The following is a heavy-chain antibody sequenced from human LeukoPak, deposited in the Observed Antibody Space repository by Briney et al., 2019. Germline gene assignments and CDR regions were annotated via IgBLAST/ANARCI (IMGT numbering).Heavy chain of an antibody. Sequence: PGGSLRLSCAASGFTFSSYWMSWVRQAPGKGLEWVANIKQDGSEKYYVDSVKGRFTISRDNSKNTLYLQMNSLRAEDTAVYYCATSSIAARPFDYWGQGTLVTVSS. D-gene: IGHD6-6*01. CDR2: IKQDGSEK. CDR1: GFTFSSYW. CDR3: ATSSIAARPFDY. J-gene: IGHJ4*02. V-gene: IGHV3-7*01.